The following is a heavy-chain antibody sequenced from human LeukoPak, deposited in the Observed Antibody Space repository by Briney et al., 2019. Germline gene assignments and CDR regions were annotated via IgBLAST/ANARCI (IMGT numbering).Heavy chain of an antibody. D-gene: IGHD3-22*01. J-gene: IGHJ4*02. V-gene: IGHV3-73*01. Sequence: TGGSLRLSCAASGFTFSGSAMHWVRQASGKGLEWVGRIRSKAKSYATAYAVSVKGRFTISRDDSKNTAYLQMNSLKTEDTALYYCTTTTYYYDSSGYDWGQGTLVTVSS. CDR2: IRSKAKSYAT. CDR3: TTTTYYYDSSGYD. CDR1: GFTFSGSA.